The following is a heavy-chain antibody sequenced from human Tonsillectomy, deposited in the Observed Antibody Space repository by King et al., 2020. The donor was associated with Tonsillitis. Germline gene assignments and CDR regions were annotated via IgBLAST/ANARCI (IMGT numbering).Heavy chain of an antibody. Sequence: VTLKESGPSLVKPTQTLTMTFTFSGFSLSTSGMWVVWIRHPPGKALEWLARIDWGDDKYYSTSLKNRLTIPKYTSKNQVVLTMTNMDPVDTATYYCARTTYYYDRSGYFLFDYWGQGTLVTVSS. CDR1: GFSLSTSGMW. D-gene: IGHD3-22*01. V-gene: IGHV2-70*11. CDR2: IDWGDDK. J-gene: IGHJ4*02. CDR3: ARTTYYYDRSGYFLFDY.